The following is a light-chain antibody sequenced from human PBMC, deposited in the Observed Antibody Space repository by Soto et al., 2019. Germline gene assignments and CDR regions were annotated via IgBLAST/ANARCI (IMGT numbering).Light chain of an antibody. J-gene: IGKJ1*01. CDR3: QQSYSTLWT. CDR1: QSISSY. V-gene: IGKV1-39*01. CDR2: AAS. Sequence: DLHMTQSPSSLSASVGDRVTITCRASQSISSYLNWYQQKPGKAPKLLIYAASSLQSGVPSRFSGSGSGTDFTLTISSLQPEDFATYYCQQSYSTLWTFGQGTKVDIK.